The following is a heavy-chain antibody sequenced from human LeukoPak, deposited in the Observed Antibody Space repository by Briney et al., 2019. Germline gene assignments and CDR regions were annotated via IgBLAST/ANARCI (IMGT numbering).Heavy chain of an antibody. CDR3: ARPFMAAAGTDY. CDR2: ISSSSSYI. V-gene: IGHV3-21*01. Sequence: PGGSLRLSCAASGFTFSSYSMNWVRQAPGKGLEWVSSISSSSSYIYYADSVKGRFTISRDNAKNSLYLQMNSLRAEDTAVYYCARPFMAAAGTDYWGQGTLVTVSS. D-gene: IGHD6-13*01. CDR1: GFTFSSYS. J-gene: IGHJ4*02.